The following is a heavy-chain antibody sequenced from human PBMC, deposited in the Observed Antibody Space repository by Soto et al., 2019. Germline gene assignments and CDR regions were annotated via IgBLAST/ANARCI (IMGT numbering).Heavy chain of an antibody. V-gene: IGHV4-59*08. CDR3: ARHFCSGGNCDYFDY. Sequence: PSETLSLTCTVSGGSISGYYWSWIRQPPGKGLEWIGFMYYSGSTNYNPSLKSRVTMSVDTSKNQFSLKLSSVNAADTAVYYCARHFCSGGNCDYFDYWGRGTLVTVS. J-gene: IGHJ4*02. D-gene: IGHD2-15*01. CDR2: MYYSGST. CDR1: GGSISGYY.